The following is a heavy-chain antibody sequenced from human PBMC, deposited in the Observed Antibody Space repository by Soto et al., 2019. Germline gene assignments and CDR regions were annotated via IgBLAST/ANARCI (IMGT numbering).Heavy chain of an antibody. J-gene: IGHJ6*02. CDR3: ARRTLDTYYYYGMDV. CDR1: GYSFTSYW. V-gene: IGHV5-10-1*01. CDR2: IDPSDSYT. D-gene: IGHD1-1*01. Sequence: GESLKISCKGSGYSFTSYWISWVRQMPGKGLEWMGRIDPSDSYTNYSPSFQGHVAISADKSISTAYLQWSSLKASDTAMYYCARRTLDTYYYYGMDVWGQGTTVTVSS.